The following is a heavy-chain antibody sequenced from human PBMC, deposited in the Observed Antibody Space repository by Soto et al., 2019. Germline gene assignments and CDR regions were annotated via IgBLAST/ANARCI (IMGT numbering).Heavy chain of an antibody. CDR2: INAGNGNK. CDR1: GYTFTSYA. CDR3: ARVLGLLWFGEFSDPHLDY. J-gene: IGHJ4*02. Sequence: ASVKVSCKASGYTFTSYAMHWVRQAPGQRLEWMRWINAGNGNKKYSQKIKGRVTITRDTSASTANMELSSLRSEDTAVYFCARVLGLLWFGEFSDPHLDYWGQGTLVTVSS. V-gene: IGHV1-3*01. D-gene: IGHD3-10*01.